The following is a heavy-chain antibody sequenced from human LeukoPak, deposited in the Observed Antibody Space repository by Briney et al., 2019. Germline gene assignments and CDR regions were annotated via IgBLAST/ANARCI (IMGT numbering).Heavy chain of an antibody. D-gene: IGHD1-26*01. Sequence: PSETLSLTCTVSGGSISSGSYYWGWIRQPPGKGLEWIGSIYYSGSTYYNPSLKSRVTISVDTSKNQFSLKLSSVTAADTAVYYCARQPLYSGSWIYYFDYWGQGTLVTVSS. CDR2: IYYSGST. CDR1: GGSISSGSYY. V-gene: IGHV4-39*01. CDR3: ARQPLYSGSWIYYFDY. J-gene: IGHJ4*02.